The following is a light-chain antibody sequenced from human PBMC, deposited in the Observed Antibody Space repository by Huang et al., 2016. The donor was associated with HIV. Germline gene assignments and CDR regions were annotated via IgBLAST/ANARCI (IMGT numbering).Light chain of an antibody. CDR2: WGS. J-gene: IGKJ1*01. V-gene: IGKV4-1*01. Sequence: DIVVTQSPGSLALSLGERAAINCTSSLSVFHSSNNKNYLSWYQLKPGQSPQLLIYWGSTREFGVPDRFRGTGSGTDFTLTITSLQAEDVAVYYCHQYYSSPQTFGQGTKVEV. CDR1: LSVFHSSNNKNY. CDR3: HQYYSSPQT.